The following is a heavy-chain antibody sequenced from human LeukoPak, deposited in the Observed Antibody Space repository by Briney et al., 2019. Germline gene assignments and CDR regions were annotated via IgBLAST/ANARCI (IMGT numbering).Heavy chain of an antibody. CDR2: IRDTGAT. V-gene: IGHV3-69-1*01. CDR3: ARDHDFAFDN. Sequence: GGSLRLSCAASGFTFSAYPINWVRQAPGKGLEWISHIRDTGATDYADSVKGRFTISRDNAKNSLHLQLSSLRAEDTAVYYCARDHDFAFDNWGQGTLVTVSS. J-gene: IGHJ4*02. D-gene: IGHD2-21*02. CDR1: GFTFSAYP.